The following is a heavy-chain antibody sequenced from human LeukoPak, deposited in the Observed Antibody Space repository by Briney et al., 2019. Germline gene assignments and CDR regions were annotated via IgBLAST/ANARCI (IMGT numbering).Heavy chain of an antibody. CDR3: ARDRITMIVVAPPAY. J-gene: IGHJ4*02. D-gene: IGHD3-22*01. CDR2: IGYDGSNK. V-gene: IGHV3-33*01. Sequence: GGSLRLSCAASGFTFSSYGMHWVRQAPGKGLEWVAVIGYDGSNKYYADSVKGRFTISRDNSKNTLYLQMNSLRAEDTAVYYCARDRITMIVVAPPAYWGQGNLVTVSS. CDR1: GFTFSSYG.